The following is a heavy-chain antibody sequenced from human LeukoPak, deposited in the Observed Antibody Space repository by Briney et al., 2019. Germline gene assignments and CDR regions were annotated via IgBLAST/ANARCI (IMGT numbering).Heavy chain of an antibody. D-gene: IGHD6-13*01. CDR1: GFTFSSYV. CDR2: ISYDGSNE. J-gene: IGHJ6*03. Sequence: GGSLRLSCAASGFTFSSYVMHWVRQAPGKGLEWVAIISYDGSNEYYADSVKGRFTISRDNAKNSLYLQMNSLRAEDTAVYYCARTAGSYYYYYYMDVWGKGTTVTVSS. V-gene: IGHV3-30*04. CDR3: ARTAGSYYYYYYMDV.